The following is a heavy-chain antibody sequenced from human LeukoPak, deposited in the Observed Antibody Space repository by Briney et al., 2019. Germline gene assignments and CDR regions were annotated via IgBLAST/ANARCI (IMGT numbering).Heavy chain of an antibody. CDR1: GYSISSGYY. D-gene: IGHD1-20*01. Sequence: PSETLSLTCTVSGYSISSGYYWGWIRQPPGKGLEWIGSIYHSGSTNYNPSLKSRVTISVDTSKNQFSLKLSSVTAADTAGYYCARDQGYNWNDENNWFDPWGQGTLVTVSS. V-gene: IGHV4-38-2*02. J-gene: IGHJ5*02. CDR3: ARDQGYNWNDENNWFDP. CDR2: IYHSGST.